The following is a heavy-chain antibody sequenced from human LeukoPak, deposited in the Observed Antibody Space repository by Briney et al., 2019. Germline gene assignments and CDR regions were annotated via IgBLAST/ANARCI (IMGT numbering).Heavy chain of an antibody. J-gene: IGHJ6*02. Sequence: GGSLRLSCAAAGFTFSSYVMTWVRQAPGKGLEWVSSVSGMGTNTYYADSVKGRFTISRDNSKNTLYLQMNSLRAEDTAVYYCAKKTVTTDYYYYGMDVWGQGTTVTVSS. CDR2: VSGMGTNT. CDR1: GFTFSSYV. V-gene: IGHV3-23*01. D-gene: IGHD4-17*01. CDR3: AKKTVTTDYYYYGMDV.